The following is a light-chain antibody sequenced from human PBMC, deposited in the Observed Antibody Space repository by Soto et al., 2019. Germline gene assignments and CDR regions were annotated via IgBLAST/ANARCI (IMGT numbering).Light chain of an antibody. J-gene: IGKJ2*01. CDR2: ATS. CDR3: QQSYSTPYT. CDR1: QSIGNF. Sequence: DMQMTQSPSSLSASVGDRVTITCRARQSIGNFLNWYQQKPGKAPRLLIYATSSLQSGVPSRFSGSGSGTDFTLTISSLQHEDFATYYCQQSYSTPYTFGQGTKVDIK. V-gene: IGKV1-39*01.